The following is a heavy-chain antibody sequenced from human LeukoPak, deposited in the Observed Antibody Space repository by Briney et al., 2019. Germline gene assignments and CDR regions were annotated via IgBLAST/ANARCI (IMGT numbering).Heavy chain of an antibody. J-gene: IGHJ4*02. CDR2: ISGSGGST. CDR3: ARKVSGFGESLDY. Sequence: QPEGSLRLSCAASGFTFSSYAMSWVRQAPGKGLEWVSAISGSGGSTYYADSVKGRFTISRDNSKNTLYLQMNSLRAEDTAVYYCARKVSGFGESLDYWGQGTLVTVSS. CDR1: GFTFSSYA. D-gene: IGHD3-10*01. V-gene: IGHV3-23*01.